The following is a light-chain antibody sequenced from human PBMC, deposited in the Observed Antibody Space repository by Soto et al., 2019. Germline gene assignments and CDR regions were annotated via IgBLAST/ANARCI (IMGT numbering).Light chain of an antibody. CDR3: CSYTTSNTRQIV. Sequence: QSVLTQPASVAVSPGQSITISCTATSNDVCGYNYVSWYQQQPGKAPKFMIYDVTNRPSGVSNRFSGSKSGNTASLTISGLQAEDEADYYCCSYTTSNTRQIVFGTGTKVTVL. CDR2: DVT. CDR1: SNDVCGYNY. J-gene: IGLJ1*01. V-gene: IGLV2-14*01.